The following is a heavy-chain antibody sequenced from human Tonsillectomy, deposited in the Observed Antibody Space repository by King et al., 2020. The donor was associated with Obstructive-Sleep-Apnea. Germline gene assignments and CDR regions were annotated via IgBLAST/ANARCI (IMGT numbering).Heavy chain of an antibody. CDR2: IDSDGSST. V-gene: IGHV3-74*01. CDR3: ARSTVFGLLIYYGMDV. Sequence: VQLVESGGGLVQPGGSLRLSCAASGFTFYSYWMHWVRQAPGKGLVWVSRIDSDGSSTSYADSVKGRFTISRDKAKNTLYLQMNNLRAEDTAVYYCARSTVFGLLIYYGMDVWGQGTTVTVSS. D-gene: IGHD3/OR15-3a*01. J-gene: IGHJ6*02. CDR1: GFTFYSYW.